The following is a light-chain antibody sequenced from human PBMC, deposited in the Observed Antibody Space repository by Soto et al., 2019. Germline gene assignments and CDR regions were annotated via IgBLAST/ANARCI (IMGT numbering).Light chain of an antibody. CDR2: GAS. CDR1: QTVSSY. V-gene: IGKV3-20*01. J-gene: IGKJ5*01. Sequence: ENVLTQSPGTLSLSPGETATLSCRASQTVSSYLTWYQQRPGQAPRLLIYGASKRATGIPDRFSGSGSGTDFTLTISTLEPEDFALYYCQQYGTSPITFGQGTRLEIK. CDR3: QQYGTSPIT.